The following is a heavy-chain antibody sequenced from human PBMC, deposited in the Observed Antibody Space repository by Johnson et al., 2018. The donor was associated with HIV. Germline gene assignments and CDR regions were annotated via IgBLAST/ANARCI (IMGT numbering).Heavy chain of an antibody. CDR1: GFTFSSYT. CDR3: ARGRKTVTTVRPSAFDI. D-gene: IGHD4-17*01. CDR2: ISYDGSNK. V-gene: IGHV3-30-3*01. Sequence: QVQLLESGGGVVQPGRSLRLSCVASGFTFSSYTMHWVRQAPGQGLEWVAVISYDGSNKYYADSVKGRFTISRDNSKNTLYLQMNSLRAEDTAVYYCARGRKTVTTVRPSAFDIWGQGTMVTVSS. J-gene: IGHJ3*02.